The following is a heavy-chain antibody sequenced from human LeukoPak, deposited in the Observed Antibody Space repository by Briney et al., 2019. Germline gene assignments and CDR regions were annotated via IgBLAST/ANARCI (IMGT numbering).Heavy chain of an antibody. CDR1: GFIFSSYV. Sequence: PGGSLRLSCAASGFIFSSYVMIWVRQAPGKGLEWASIIGTGGGDIHYADSVKGRFSISRDNSKNTLSLQMNSLRVDDTAVYYCARDPNWGSGYWGQGTLVTVSS. J-gene: IGHJ4*02. V-gene: IGHV3-23*01. CDR2: IGTGGGDI. D-gene: IGHD7-27*01. CDR3: ARDPNWGSGY.